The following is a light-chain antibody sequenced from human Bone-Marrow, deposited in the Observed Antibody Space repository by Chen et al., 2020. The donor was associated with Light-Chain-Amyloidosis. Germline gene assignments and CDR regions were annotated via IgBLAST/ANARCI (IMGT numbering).Light chain of an antibody. J-gene: IGKJ4*01. CDR3: MKRTELPYT. CDR1: QSLLDGDDGNTY. Sequence: DIVMTQTPLSLPVTPGAPASISCRSSQSLLDGDDGNTYLDWYLQKPGQSPQVLIYSVSYRDSGVPDRFSGSGSGTDFKMKISRVEAEEVGVYYCMKRTELPYTFGGGTKVDIK. CDR2: SVS. V-gene: IGKV2-40*01.